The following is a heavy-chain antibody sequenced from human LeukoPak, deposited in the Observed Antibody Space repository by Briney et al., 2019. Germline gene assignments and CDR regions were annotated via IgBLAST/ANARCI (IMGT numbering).Heavy chain of an antibody. CDR2: IYSGGST. D-gene: IGHD3-22*01. CDR1: GFTVSSNY. Sequence: GGSLRLSCAASGFTVSSNYMSWVRQAPGKGLEWVSVIYSGGSTYYADSVKGRFTISRDNSKNTLYLQMNSLRAEDTAVYYCARDRGSGSGYYELEWGFDPWGQGTLVTVSS. J-gene: IGHJ5*02. CDR3: ARDRGSGSGYYELEWGFDP. V-gene: IGHV3-53*01.